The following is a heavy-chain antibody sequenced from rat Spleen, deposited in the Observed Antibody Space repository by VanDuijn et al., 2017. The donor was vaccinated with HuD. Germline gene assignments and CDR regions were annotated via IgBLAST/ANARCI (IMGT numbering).Heavy chain of an antibody. CDR3: ARRNSGFDY. V-gene: IGHV5-25*01. J-gene: IGHJ2*01. CDR2: ISTSGSRT. D-gene: IGHD4-3*01. Sequence: EVQLVESGGGLVQPGRSLKLSCAASGFTFSNYYMAWVRQAPKKGLEWVATISTSGSRTYYPDSVKGRFTISRDNAKSSLYLQMNSLKSEDTATYYCARRNSGFDYWGQGVMVTVSS. CDR1: GFTFSNYY.